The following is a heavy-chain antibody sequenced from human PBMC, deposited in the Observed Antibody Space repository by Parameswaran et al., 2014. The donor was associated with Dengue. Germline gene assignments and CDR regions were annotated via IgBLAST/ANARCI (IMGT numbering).Heavy chain of an antibody. CDR3: ARESGSYSSHFDY. D-gene: IGHD1-26*01. V-gene: IGHV1-18*01. Sequence: RLVRQALTRLEWMGWISAYNGNTNYAQKLQGRVTMTTDTSTSTAYMELRSLRSDDTAVYYCARESGSYSSHFDYWGQGTLVTVSS. J-gene: IGHJ4*02. CDR2: ISAYNGNT.